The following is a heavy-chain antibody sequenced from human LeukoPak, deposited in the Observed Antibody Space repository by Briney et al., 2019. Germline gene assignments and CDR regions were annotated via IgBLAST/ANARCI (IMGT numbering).Heavy chain of an antibody. J-gene: IGHJ4*02. V-gene: IGHV3-23*01. D-gene: IGHD3-9*01. Sequence: GGSLRLSCAASGFTFNRNAISWVRPGPGQGLEWVSAISGSGGSTSYADSVKGRFTISRDNSKNTLYLQMNSLRAEDTVVYYCAKTPYYDILTGYLVWGQGTLVTVSS. CDR1: GFTFNRNA. CDR2: ISGSGGST. CDR3: AKTPYYDILTGYLV.